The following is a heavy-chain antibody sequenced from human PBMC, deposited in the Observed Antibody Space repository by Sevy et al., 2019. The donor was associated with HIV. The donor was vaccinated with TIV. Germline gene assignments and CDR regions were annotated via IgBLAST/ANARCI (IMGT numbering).Heavy chain of an antibody. Sequence: SETLSLTCTVSGGSINSDHWNWIRQPPGKGLEWIGYVYYTGGTNYNPSLKNRVTISVERTKNQFSLKLTSLTAADTALYYCARRNDFDIWGQGTMVTVSS. CDR2: VYYTGGT. CDR1: GGSINSDH. J-gene: IGHJ3*02. V-gene: IGHV4-59*08. CDR3: ARRNDFDI.